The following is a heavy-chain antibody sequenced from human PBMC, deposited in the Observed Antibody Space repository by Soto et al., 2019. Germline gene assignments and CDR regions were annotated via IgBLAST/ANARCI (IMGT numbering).Heavy chain of an antibody. J-gene: IGHJ4*02. V-gene: IGHV1-18*01. CDR1: GYTFTSYH. CDR3: VRDTPPTDF. Sequence: QVQLVQSGAEVKKPGASVKVSCKTSGYTFTSYHIRWVRQAPGQGLEWMGWISAYNTNTNYAQKFRGRVTMTTDTLTSTAYMELRSLRSDDTAVYYCVRDTPPTDFWGQGTLVTVSS. CDR2: ISAYNTNT.